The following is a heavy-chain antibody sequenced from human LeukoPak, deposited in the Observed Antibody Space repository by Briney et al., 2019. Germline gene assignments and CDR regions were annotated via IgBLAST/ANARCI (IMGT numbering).Heavy chain of an antibody. CDR3: ARDKGRYSSGWYPTYFDY. CDR1: GGSFSGYY. D-gene: IGHD6-19*01. J-gene: IGHJ4*02. CDR2: INHSGST. Sequence: SETLSLTCAVYGGSFSGYYWSWIRQPPGKGLEWIGEINHSGSTNYNPSLKGRVTISVDTSKNQFSLKLSSVTAADTAVYYCARDKGRYSSGWYPTYFDYWGQGTLVTVSS. V-gene: IGHV4-34*01.